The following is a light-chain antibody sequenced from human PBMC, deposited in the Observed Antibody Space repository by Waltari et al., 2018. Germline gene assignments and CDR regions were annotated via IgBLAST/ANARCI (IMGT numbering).Light chain of an antibody. CDR3: SAWASDLTAYV. V-gene: IGLV10-54*04. CDR2: GNN. Sequence: QAGLTQPPSVSKGLGQTAPLSCTGNKHNVGNQGEAWLQQHPGQPPKVLPYGNNYRPSGISERFSASRSGNTASLTISGLQPEDEADYYCSAWASDLTAYVFGTGTKVTVL. CDR1: KHNVGNQG. J-gene: IGLJ1*01.